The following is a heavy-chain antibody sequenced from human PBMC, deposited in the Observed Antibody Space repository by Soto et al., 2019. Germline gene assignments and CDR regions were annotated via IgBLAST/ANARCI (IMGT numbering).Heavy chain of an antibody. CDR3: AKDMCVPTRYYYSGTLV. J-gene: IGHJ6*02. Sequence: SGGSLRLSCAASGFTFSSYGMHWVRQAPGKGLEWVAVISYDGSNKYYADSVKGRFTISRDNSKNTLYLQMNSLRAEDTAVYYCAKDMCVPTRYYYSGTLVCDPATT. CDR2: ISYDGSNK. CDR1: GFTFSSYG. V-gene: IGHV3-30*18. D-gene: IGHD2-2*01.